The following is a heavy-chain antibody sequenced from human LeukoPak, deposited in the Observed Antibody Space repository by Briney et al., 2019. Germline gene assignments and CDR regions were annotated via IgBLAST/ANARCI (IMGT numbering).Heavy chain of an antibody. J-gene: IGHJ3*02. CDR2: IYYSGST. CDR1: GGSISSGGYY. D-gene: IGHD3-3*01. Sequence: SETLSLTCTVSGGSISSGGYYWSWIRQPPGKGLEWIGSIYYSGSTYYNPSLKSRVTISVDTSKNQFSLKLSSVTAADTAVYYCARRDYDFWRDAFDIWGQGTMVTVSS. V-gene: IGHV4-39*01. CDR3: ARRDYDFWRDAFDI.